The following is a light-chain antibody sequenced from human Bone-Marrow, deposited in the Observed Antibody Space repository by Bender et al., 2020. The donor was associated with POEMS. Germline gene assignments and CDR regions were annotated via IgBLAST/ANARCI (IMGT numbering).Light chain of an antibody. CDR3: QSYDMSLSGSV. Sequence: QSALTQPRSVSGSPGQSITISCTGTSSDVGGYDYVSWYQQHPGKAPKVMIYDVSRRPSGVPDRISGSKSGTSASLAITGLQAEDEADYYCQSYDMSLSGSVFGGGTKLTVL. J-gene: IGLJ2*01. CDR1: SSDVGGYDY. CDR2: DVS. V-gene: IGLV2-11*01.